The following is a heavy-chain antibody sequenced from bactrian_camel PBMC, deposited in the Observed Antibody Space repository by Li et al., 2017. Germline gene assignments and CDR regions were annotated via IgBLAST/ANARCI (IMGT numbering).Heavy chain of an antibody. D-gene: IGHD3*01. V-gene: IGHV3S1*01. CDR1: AETFNGNC. Sequence: HVQLVESGGGSVQAGGSLRLSCATDAETFNGNCLGWFRQIPGKEREGVAAIYTANERTVYNNSVKGRFTISQDSAKNTVYLQMNSLNSEDTAMYYCSRSTFGGIGTWLSALDSDWGQGTQVTVS. J-gene: IGHJ4*01. CDR3: SRSTFGGIGTWLSALDSD. CDR2: IYTANERT.